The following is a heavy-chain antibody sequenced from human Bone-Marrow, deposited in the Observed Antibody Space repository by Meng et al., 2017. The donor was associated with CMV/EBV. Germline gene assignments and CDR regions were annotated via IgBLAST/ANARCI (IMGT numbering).Heavy chain of an antibody. CDR3: AAKSAVAGHYYYGMDV. D-gene: IGHD6-19*01. CDR1: GGTFSSYA. CDR2: IIPIFGTA. J-gene: IGHJ6*02. Sequence: SVKVSCKASGGTFSSYAISWVRQAPGQGLEWMGGIIPIFGTANYAQKFQGRVTITTDESTSTAYMELSSLRSEDTAVYYCAAKSAVAGHYYYGMDVWGQGTTVTVS. V-gene: IGHV1-69*05.